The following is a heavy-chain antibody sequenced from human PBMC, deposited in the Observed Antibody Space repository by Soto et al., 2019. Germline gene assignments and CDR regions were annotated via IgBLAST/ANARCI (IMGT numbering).Heavy chain of an antibody. J-gene: IGHJ6*02. V-gene: IGHV3-23*01. CDR2: ISGSGGST. D-gene: IGHD5-18*01. Sequence: GGSLRLSCAASGFTFSSYAMSWVRQAPGKGLEWVSAISGSGGSTYYADSVKGRFTISRDNSKNTLYLQMNSLRAEDTAVYYCAKALVDTAMVGSYYYYGMDVWGQGTTVTVSS. CDR1: GFTFSSYA. CDR3: AKALVDTAMVGSYYYYGMDV.